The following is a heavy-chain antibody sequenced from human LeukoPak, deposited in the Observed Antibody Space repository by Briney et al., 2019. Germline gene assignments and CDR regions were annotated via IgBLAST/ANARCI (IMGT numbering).Heavy chain of an antibody. Sequence: GESLKISCKGSGYSFTSYWIGWVRQMPGKGLEWMGIIYPGDSDTRYSPSLQGQVTISADKSISTAYLQWSSLKASDTAMYYCASSISMVRGVFDYWGQGTLVTVSS. J-gene: IGHJ4*02. CDR1: GYSFTSYW. V-gene: IGHV5-51*01. CDR3: ASSISMVRGVFDY. CDR2: IYPGDSDT. D-gene: IGHD3-10*01.